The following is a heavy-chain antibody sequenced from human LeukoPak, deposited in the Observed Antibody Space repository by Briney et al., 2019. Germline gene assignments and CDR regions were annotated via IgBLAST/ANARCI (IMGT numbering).Heavy chain of an antibody. V-gene: IGHV3-30*18. CDR2: ISYDGSNK. Sequence: GGSLRLSCAASGFTFSSYGMHWVRQAPGKRLEWVAVISYDGSNKYYADSVKGRFTISRDNSKNTLYLHMNSLRAEDTAVYYCAKEISGYSSSWDQFYYYYGMDVWGQGTTVTVSS. D-gene: IGHD6-13*01. CDR3: AKEISGYSSSWDQFYYYYGMDV. CDR1: GFTFSSYG. J-gene: IGHJ6*02.